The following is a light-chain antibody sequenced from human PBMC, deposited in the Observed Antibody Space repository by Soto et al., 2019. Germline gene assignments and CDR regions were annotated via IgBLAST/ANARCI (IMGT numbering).Light chain of an antibody. CDR3: QQYNNWPLT. J-gene: IGKJ4*01. CDR2: GAS. Sequence: IVLTQSPGTLSLSPGERATLFCRASQSVSSSYLAWYQQKPGQAPRLLISGASIRATGIPARFSGSGSGTEFTLTISSLQSEDFAIYHCQQYNNWPLTFGGGTKVDIK. CDR1: QSVSSSY. V-gene: IGKV3D-15*01.